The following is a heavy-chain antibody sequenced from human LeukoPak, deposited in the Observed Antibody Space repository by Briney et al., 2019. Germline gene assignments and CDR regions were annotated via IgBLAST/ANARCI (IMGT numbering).Heavy chain of an antibody. CDR2: ISGSGGST. D-gene: IGHD1/OR15-1a*01. Sequence: GGSLRLSCAASGFTFSSYAMHWVRQAPGKGLEWVSAISGSGGSTYYADSVKGRFTVSRDNSKNTLYLQMNSLRAEDTAVYYCAKRGNPGTIDYWGQGTLVTVSS. CDR3: AKRGNPGTIDY. J-gene: IGHJ4*02. CDR1: GFTFSSYA. V-gene: IGHV3-23*01.